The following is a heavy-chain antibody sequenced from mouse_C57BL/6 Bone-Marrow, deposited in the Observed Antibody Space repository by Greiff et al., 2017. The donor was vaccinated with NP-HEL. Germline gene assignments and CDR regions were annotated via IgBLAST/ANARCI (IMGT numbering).Heavy chain of an antibody. Sequence: QVQLQQSGAELARPGASVKMSCKASGYTFTSYTMHWVKQRPGQGLEWIGYINPSSGYTKYNQKFKDKATLTADKSSSTAYMQLSSLTSEDSAVYYCARLGLGDAMDDWGQGTSVTVSS. CDR3: ARLGLGDAMDD. CDR2: INPSSGYT. CDR1: GYTFTSYT. J-gene: IGHJ4*01. V-gene: IGHV1-4*01.